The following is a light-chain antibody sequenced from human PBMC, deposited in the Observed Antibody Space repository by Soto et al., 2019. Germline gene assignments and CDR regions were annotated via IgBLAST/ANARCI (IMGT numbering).Light chain of an antibody. CDR2: GGS. J-gene: IGKJ1*01. CDR3: QQYENWPWT. CDR1: ESVSTN. Sequence: VVTHSPVALSKTPWEGATLSCRASESVSTNLAWYQQRPGQAPRLLIYGGSTRATGVPARFSGSGSGTEFTLTISSLQSEDAAVYYCQQYENWPWTFGQGTKVDI. V-gene: IGKV3-15*01.